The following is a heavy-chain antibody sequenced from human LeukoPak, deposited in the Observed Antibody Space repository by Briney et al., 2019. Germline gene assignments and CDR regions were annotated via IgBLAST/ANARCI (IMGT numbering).Heavy chain of an antibody. D-gene: IGHD4-17*01. CDR3: ASQRGPFGDYGYYFDC. CDR1: GGSISSSTYY. J-gene: IGHJ4*02. CDR2: IYYSGST. V-gene: IGHV4-39*01. Sequence: PSETLSLTCTVSGGSISSSTYYWGWIRRPPGKGLEWMGSIYYSGSTYYNPSLKSRVTISVDTSNTQFSLELSSVTAAHTAFSYWASQRGPFGDYGYYFDCWGQGTLVTVSS.